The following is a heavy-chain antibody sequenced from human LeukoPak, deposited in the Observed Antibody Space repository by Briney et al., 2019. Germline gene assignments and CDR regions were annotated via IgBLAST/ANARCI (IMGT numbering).Heavy chain of an antibody. CDR3: ARARTGSYYSTFEH. CDR1: GFTFSANA. CDR2: ISYDETNY. V-gene: IGHV3-30*04. D-gene: IGHD1-26*01. J-gene: IGHJ1*01. Sequence: GGSLRLSCTASGFTFSANAMHWVRQAPGKGLEWVAVISYDETNYYYAESVKGRFSISRDDSKNTLVLQRNSLTTEDTGVYYCARARTGSYYSTFEHWGPGTLVSVSS.